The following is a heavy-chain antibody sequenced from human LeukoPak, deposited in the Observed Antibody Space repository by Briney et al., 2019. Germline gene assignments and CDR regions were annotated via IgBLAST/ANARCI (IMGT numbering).Heavy chain of an antibody. Sequence: SVKVSCKASGGTLSTYAISWVRQTPGQGLEWMGGVIPIFGTIKYAQKFQGRLTMTTDESTGTAYMGLRSLKSEDTGVYYCASDLGNRWLQTPNFDYWGQGTQVTVSS. CDR1: GGTLSTYA. J-gene: IGHJ4*02. CDR3: ASDLGNRWLQTPNFDY. D-gene: IGHD5-24*01. V-gene: IGHV1-69*05. CDR2: VIPIFGTI.